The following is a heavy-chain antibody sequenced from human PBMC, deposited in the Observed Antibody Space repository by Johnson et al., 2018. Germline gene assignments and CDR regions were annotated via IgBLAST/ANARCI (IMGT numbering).Heavy chain of an antibody. CDR1: GFTFSSHW. CDR3: VRVSSVGMDV. V-gene: IGHV3-7*01. J-gene: IGHJ6*02. D-gene: IGHD6-6*01. CDR2: IRQDGSDI. Sequence: VQLQESGGGLVQPGGSLRLSCVGSGFTFSSHWMRWVRQAPGKGLEWVASIRQDGSDISHVDSVKGRFTISRDNAKNSLYLQMDSLRVEDTGVYYCVRVSSVGMDVWGQGTTVIVSS.